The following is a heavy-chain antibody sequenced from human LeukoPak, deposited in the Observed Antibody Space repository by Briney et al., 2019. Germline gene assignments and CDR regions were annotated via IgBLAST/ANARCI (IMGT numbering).Heavy chain of an antibody. D-gene: IGHD3-22*01. CDR1: GYTLTELS. CDR3: ATPNYYDSSGYFVH. J-gene: IGHJ4*02. Sequence: ASVKVSCRVSGYTLTELSMHWVRQAPGKGLEWMGGFDPEDGETIYTQKFQGRVTMTEDTSTDTAYMELSSLRSEDTAVYYCATPNYYDSSGYFVHWGQGTLVTVSS. CDR2: FDPEDGET. V-gene: IGHV1-24*01.